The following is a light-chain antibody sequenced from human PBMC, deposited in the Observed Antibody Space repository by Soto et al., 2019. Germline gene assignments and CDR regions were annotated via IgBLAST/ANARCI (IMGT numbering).Light chain of an antibody. CDR1: QSISTY. CDR2: AAS. J-gene: IGKJ2*01. CDR3: QQSYSLPHT. V-gene: IGKV1-39*01. Sequence: DIQMTQSPSSLSASVGDRVTITCRASQSISTYLNWYQQKPGKAPKLLIYAASSLQSGVPSRFSGSGSGKDLTLTISSLQPEEFATYYCQQSYSLPHTFGQGTKLEIK.